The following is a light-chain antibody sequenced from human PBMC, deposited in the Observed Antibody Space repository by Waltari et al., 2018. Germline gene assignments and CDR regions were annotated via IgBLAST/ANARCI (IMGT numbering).Light chain of an antibody. CDR1: QSVDDN. Sequence: VLTQSPATLSLSPGERATLSCRASQSVDDNMAWYQQKPGQSPRLLIYDASNRATGIPIRFSGSGFGTDFTLTISSLEPDDFAHYYCQQRRNWPPTFGQGTKVEIK. J-gene: IGKJ1*01. CDR3: QQRRNWPPT. V-gene: IGKV3-11*01. CDR2: DAS.